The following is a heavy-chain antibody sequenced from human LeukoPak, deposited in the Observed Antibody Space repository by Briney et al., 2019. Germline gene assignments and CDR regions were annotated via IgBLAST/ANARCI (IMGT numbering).Heavy chain of an antibody. V-gene: IGHV4-4*07. J-gene: IGHJ4*02. CDR2: IDTSGST. CDR3: ARGQWEIDY. D-gene: IGHD1-26*01. CDR1: GVSISSYY. Sequence: SETLSLTCSVSGVSISSYYWTWIRQSAGRGLEWIGRIDTSGSTNYNPSLKRRVTMSADTSNNQFSLKLMSVTAADTAVYYCARGQWEIDYWGQGTLVTVSP.